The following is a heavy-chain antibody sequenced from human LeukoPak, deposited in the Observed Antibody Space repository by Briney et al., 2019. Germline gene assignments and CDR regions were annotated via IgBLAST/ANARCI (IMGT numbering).Heavy chain of an antibody. Sequence: SETLSLTCTVSGGSISSYYWSWIRQPAGKGLEWIGRIYTSGSTNYNPSLKSRVTISVDTSKNQFSLKLSSVTAADTAVYYCARDNYYDPSYYMDVWGKGTTVTISS. CDR2: IYTSGST. V-gene: IGHV4-4*07. J-gene: IGHJ6*03. CDR1: GGSISSYY. D-gene: IGHD3-22*01. CDR3: ARDNYYDPSYYMDV.